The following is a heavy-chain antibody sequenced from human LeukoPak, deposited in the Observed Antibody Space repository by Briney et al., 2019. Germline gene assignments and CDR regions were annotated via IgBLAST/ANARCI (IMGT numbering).Heavy chain of an antibody. D-gene: IGHD6-13*01. CDR1: GFTFSSYA. Sequence: PGGSLRLSCAASGFTFSSYAMHWVRQAPGKGLEWVAVISYDGSNKYYADSVKGRFTISRDNSKNTLYLQMNSLRAEDTAVYYCARERRIAAYYYYGMDVWGQGTTVTVSS. J-gene: IGHJ6*02. V-gene: IGHV3-30-3*01. CDR3: ARERRIAAYYYYGMDV. CDR2: ISYDGSNK.